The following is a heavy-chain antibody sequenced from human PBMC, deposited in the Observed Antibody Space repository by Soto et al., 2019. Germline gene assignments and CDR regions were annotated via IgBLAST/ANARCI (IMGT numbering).Heavy chain of an antibody. D-gene: IGHD3-10*01. CDR2: IYYSGST. CDR3: ARAYYYGSGSYRYYYYGMDV. V-gene: IGHV4-30-4*01. Sequence: LSLTCTVSGGSISSGDYYWSWIRQPPGKGLEWIGYIYYSGSTYYNPSLKSRVTISVDTSKNQFSLKLSSVTAADTAVYYCARAYYYGSGSYRYYYYGMDVWGQGTTVTVSS. CDR1: GGSISSGDYY. J-gene: IGHJ6*02.